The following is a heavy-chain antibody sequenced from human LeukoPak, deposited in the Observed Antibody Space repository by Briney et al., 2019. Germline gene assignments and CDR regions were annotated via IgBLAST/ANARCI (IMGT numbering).Heavy chain of an antibody. D-gene: IGHD6-13*01. CDR3: AREVVAAAGTVDY. J-gene: IGHJ4*02. V-gene: IGHV4-59*01. Sequence: SETLSLTCTVSGDSISSYYWSWIRQPPGKGLEWIGYIYYSGSTNYNPFLKSRVTVSVDTSKNQFSLKLTSVTAADTAVYYCAREVVAAAGTVDYWGQGILVTVSS. CDR2: IYYSGST. CDR1: GDSISSYY.